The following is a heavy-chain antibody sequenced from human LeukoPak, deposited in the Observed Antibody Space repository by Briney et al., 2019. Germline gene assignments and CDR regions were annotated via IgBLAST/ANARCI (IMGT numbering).Heavy chain of an antibody. V-gene: IGHV3-48*03. Sequence: GGPLRLSCAASGFTFSSYEMNWVRQAPGKGLEWVSYISSSGSTIYYADSVKGRFTISRDNAKNSLYLQMNSLRAEDTAVYYCARALVVPAAMSDYYYYMDVWGKGTTVTISS. CDR2: ISSSGSTI. CDR1: GFTFSSYE. CDR3: ARALVVPAAMSDYYYYMDV. J-gene: IGHJ6*03. D-gene: IGHD2-2*01.